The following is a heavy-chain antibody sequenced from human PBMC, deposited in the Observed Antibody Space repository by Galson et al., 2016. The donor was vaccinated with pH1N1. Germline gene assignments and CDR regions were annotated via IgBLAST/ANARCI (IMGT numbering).Heavy chain of an antibody. CDR2: IWYDGSDQ. V-gene: IGHV3-33*01. D-gene: IGHD2-21*01. J-gene: IGHJ4*02. CDR1: GFTFSNHA. CDR3: VRESWRFCGDFDY. Sequence: LRLSCAASGFTFSNHAMHWVRHVPGKGLDGVALIWYDGSDQYYTDSVKGRFTISSDNSNNTPYLQMKSLRVEDTAVYYCVRESWRFCGDFDYWGQGTLVAVAS.